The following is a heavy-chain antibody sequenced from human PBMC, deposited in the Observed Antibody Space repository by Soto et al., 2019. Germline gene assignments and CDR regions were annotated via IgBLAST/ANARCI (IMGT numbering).Heavy chain of an antibody. Sequence: ASVKVSCKASGYTFTSYAMHWVRQAPGQRLEWMGWINAGNGNTKYSQKFQGRVTITRDTSASRAYMELSSLRSEDTAVYYCARDGWVRGHYYDSSGYSWFDPWGQGTLVTVSS. CDR1: GYTFTSYA. CDR2: INAGNGNT. CDR3: ARDGWVRGHYYDSSGYSWFDP. J-gene: IGHJ5*02. D-gene: IGHD3-22*01. V-gene: IGHV1-3*01.